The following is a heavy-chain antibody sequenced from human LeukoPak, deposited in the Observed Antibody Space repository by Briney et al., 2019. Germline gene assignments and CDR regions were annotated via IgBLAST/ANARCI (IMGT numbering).Heavy chain of an antibody. D-gene: IGHD5-12*01. Sequence: KPSETLSLTCAVYGGAFSGYYWSWIRQPPGKGLEWIGEINHSGSTNYNPSLKSRVTISVDTSKYQFSLKLSSVTAADTAVYYCARMGGYGRWLRPGAVGYWGQGTLVTVSS. J-gene: IGHJ4*02. CDR1: GGAFSGYY. V-gene: IGHV4-34*01. CDR2: INHSGST. CDR3: ARMGGYGRWLRPGAVGY.